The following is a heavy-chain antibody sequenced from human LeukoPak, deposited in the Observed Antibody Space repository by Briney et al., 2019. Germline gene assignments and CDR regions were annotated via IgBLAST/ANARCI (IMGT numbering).Heavy chain of an antibody. CDR2: INPNSGGT. Sequence: ASVKVSCKASGYTFTGYYMHWVRQAPGQGLEWMGWINPNSGGTNYAQKFQGRVTMTRDTSISTAYMELSRLRSDDTAVYYCARLISGYDSESTFDYWGREPWSPSPQ. CDR1: GYTFTGYY. CDR3: ARLISGYDSESTFDY. J-gene: IGHJ4*02. D-gene: IGHD5-12*01. V-gene: IGHV1-2*02.